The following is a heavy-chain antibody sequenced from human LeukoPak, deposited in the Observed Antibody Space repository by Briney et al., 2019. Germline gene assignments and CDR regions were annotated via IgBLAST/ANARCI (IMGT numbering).Heavy chain of an antibody. J-gene: IGHJ4*02. D-gene: IGHD6-19*01. CDR2: ISYDGSNK. CDR3: ARDRTAVAGIFDY. Sequence: PGGPLRLSCAASGFTFSSYAMHWVRQAPGKGLEGVAVISYDGSNKYYADSVKGRFTISRDNSKNTLYLQMNSLRAEDTAVYYCARDRTAVAGIFDYWGQGTLVTVSS. CDR1: GFTFSSYA. V-gene: IGHV3-30*04.